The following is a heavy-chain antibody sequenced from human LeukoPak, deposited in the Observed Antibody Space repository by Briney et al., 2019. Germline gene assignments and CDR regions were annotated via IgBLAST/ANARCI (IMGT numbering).Heavy chain of an antibody. CDR2: IYYSGST. J-gene: IGHJ4*02. Sequence: SQTLSLTCTVSGGSISSGGYYWSWIRQHPGKGLEWIGYIYYSGSTYYNPPLKSRVTISVDTSKNQFSLKLSSVTAADTAVYYCARSGESDYSNYDWGQGTLVTVSS. CDR3: ARSGESDYSNYD. V-gene: IGHV4-31*03. D-gene: IGHD4-11*01. CDR1: GGSISSGGYY.